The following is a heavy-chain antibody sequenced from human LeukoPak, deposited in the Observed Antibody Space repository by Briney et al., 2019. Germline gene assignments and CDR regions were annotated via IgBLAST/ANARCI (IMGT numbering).Heavy chain of an antibody. CDR1: GGSISSSSYY. V-gene: IGHV4-39*01. Sequence: SETQSLTCTVSGGSISSSSYYWGWIRQPPGKGLERIGSIYYSGSTYYNPSLKSRVTISVDTSKNQFSLKLSSVTAADTAVYYCASTTVTGNWFDPWGQGTLVTVSS. CDR3: ASTTVTGNWFDP. D-gene: IGHD4-17*01. J-gene: IGHJ5*02. CDR2: IYYSGST.